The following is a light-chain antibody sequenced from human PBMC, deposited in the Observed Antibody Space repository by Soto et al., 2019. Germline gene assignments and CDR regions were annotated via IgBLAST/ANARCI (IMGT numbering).Light chain of an antibody. CDR2: GGS. V-gene: IGLV2-23*01. Sequence: QSVLTQPASVSGSPRQSITISCTGTSSDVGSYNLVSWYQQHPGKAPKLMSYGGSQRPSGVSNRFSGSKSGNTASLTIYGLQAEDEADYYCCSYAGGRYVFGTGTKLTVL. CDR1: SSDVGSYNL. CDR3: CSYAGGRYV. J-gene: IGLJ1*01.